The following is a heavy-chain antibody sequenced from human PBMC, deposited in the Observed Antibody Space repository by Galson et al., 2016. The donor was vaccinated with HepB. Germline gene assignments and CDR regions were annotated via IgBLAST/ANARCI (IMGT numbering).Heavy chain of an antibody. CDR2: VSSSSNYV. Sequence: SLRLSCAASGFTFSTYTMNWVRQAPGKGLEWVSSVSSSSNYVYYADSVEGRFIISRDNAKNSLYLQMSSLRAEDTAVYYCARISPYCSSTSCCKWHYFDYWGQGTLVTVSS. J-gene: IGHJ4*02. D-gene: IGHD2-2*01. V-gene: IGHV3-21*06. CDR3: ARISPYCSSTSCCKWHYFDY. CDR1: GFTFSTYT.